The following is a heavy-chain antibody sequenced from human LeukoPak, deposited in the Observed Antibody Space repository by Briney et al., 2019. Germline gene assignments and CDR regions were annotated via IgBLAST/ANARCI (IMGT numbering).Heavy chain of an antibody. D-gene: IGHD5-24*01. CDR3: ATYIDGWPEYFQH. CDR1: GFTFSRSW. J-gene: IGHJ1*01. V-gene: IGHV3-7*01. Sequence: GGSLRLSCVASGFTFSRSWMSWVRQSPGKGLEWVAKIRQDGSEKDYVDSVKGRFTISRDNAKNSLYLQMNSLRVEDTAVYFCATYIDGWPEYFQHWGQGTLVAVSS. CDR2: IRQDGSEK.